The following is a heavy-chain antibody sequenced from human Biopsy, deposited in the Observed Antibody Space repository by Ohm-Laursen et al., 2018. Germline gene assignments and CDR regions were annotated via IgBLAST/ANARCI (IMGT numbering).Heavy chain of an antibody. CDR1: GYTFTSHD. Sequence: GSSVKASCKASGYTFTSHDINWVRQATGQGLEWMGWMSLITGNTVYAQRFQDRVTMTSDTSTGTAYMELTSLTSDDTAVYFCARWEATLGRSLDSWGQGTLVAVSS. CDR3: ARWEATLGRSLDS. V-gene: IGHV1-8*01. J-gene: IGHJ4*02. CDR2: MSLITGNT. D-gene: IGHD1-26*01.